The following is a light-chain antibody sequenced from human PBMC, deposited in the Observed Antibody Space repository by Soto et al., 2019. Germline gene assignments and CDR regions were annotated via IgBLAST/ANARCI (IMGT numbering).Light chain of an antibody. J-gene: IGKJ5*01. CDR1: QSVSDY. V-gene: IGKV3-11*01. Sequence: DIVLTQSPATLSLSPGERATLPCRASQSVSDYLAWYQQKPGQAPRLLIYDASNRATGIPARFSGSGSGTDFTLTISSLEPEDFAVYHCQQRSNWPPTFGQGTRLEIK. CDR3: QQRSNWPPT. CDR2: DAS.